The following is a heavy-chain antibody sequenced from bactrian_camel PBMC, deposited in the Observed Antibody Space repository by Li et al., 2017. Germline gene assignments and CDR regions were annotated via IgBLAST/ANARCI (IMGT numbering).Heavy chain of an antibody. D-gene: IGHD4*01. CDR1: GYADNYS. V-gene: IGHV3S63*01. Sequence: HVQLVESGGGSVQAGGSLTLSCTVSGYADNYSLGWLRQAPGKEREGVASANSDGSASYADSVKGRFTVSQDTAKNILYLQMNSLKLEDTAMYYCALDICDADYSEYATTTGEGTQVTVS. J-gene: IGHJ4*01. CDR2: ANSDGSA.